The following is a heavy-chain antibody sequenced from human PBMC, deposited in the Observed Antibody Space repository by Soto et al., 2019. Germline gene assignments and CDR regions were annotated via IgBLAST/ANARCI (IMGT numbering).Heavy chain of an antibody. CDR1: GGSISSSSYY. CDR2: IYYSGST. D-gene: IGHD6-6*01. Sequence: PSETLSLACTVSGGSISSSSYYWGWIRQPPGKGLGWIGSIYYSGSTYYNPSLKSRVTISVDTSKNQFSLKLSSVTAADTAVYYCASRLWQLPNWFAPWGQGTLVTVSS. J-gene: IGHJ5*02. CDR3: ASRLWQLPNWFAP. V-gene: IGHV4-39*01.